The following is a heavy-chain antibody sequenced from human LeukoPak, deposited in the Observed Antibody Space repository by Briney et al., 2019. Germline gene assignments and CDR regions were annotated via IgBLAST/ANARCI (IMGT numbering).Heavy chain of an antibody. V-gene: IGHV3-23*01. CDR3: AREVYYDILTGYHGPLFDY. D-gene: IGHD3-9*01. J-gene: IGHJ4*02. CDR1: GFTFSSYA. Sequence: GGSLRLSCAASGFTFSSYAMSWVRQAPGKGLEWVSAISGSGGSTYYADSVKGRFTISRDNSKNTLYLQMNSLRAEDTAVYYCAREVYYDILTGYHGPLFDYWGQGTLVTVSS. CDR2: ISGSGGST.